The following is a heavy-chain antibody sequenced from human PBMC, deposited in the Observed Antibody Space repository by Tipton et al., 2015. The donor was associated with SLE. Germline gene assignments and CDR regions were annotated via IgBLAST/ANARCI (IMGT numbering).Heavy chain of an antibody. CDR1: GFTFSSYE. CDR2: ISSGGSTI. Sequence: SLRLSCAASGFTFSSYEMNWVRQAPGKGLEWVSYISSGGSTIYYADSVRGRFTISRDNAKNSLYLQMNSLRAEDTAVYHCVRGYYSSWHDYWGQGTLVTVSS. J-gene: IGHJ4*02. V-gene: IGHV3-48*03. CDR3: VRGYYSSWHDY. D-gene: IGHD6-13*01.